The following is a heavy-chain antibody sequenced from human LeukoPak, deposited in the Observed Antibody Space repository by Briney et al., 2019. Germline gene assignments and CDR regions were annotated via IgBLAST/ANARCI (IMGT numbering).Heavy chain of an antibody. CDR3: AGDLFGSGHFLPESP. D-gene: IGHD3-10*01. Sequence: SETLSLTCTVSGGSISSSSYYWCWIRQPPGKGLEWIGNIYYSGSTYYNPSLKSRVTISVDTSKNQFSLKLRSVTAADTAVYYCAGDLFGSGHFLPESPWGQGTLVTVSS. J-gene: IGHJ5*02. V-gene: IGHV4-39*07. CDR1: GGSISSSSYY. CDR2: IYYSGST.